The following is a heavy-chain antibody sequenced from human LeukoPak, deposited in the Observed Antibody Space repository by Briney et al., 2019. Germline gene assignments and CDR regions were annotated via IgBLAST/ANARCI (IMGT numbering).Heavy chain of an antibody. CDR1: VGTFTSYA. CDR3: ARVVGAWGGITADP. V-gene: IGHV1-69*04. J-gene: IGHJ5*02. Sequence: SVKVSCKASVGTFTSYAINWVRQAPGQGLEGMGRIIPILDVINYAQKFQGRVTITADKSTSTVHMELSSLRADDRAVFYCARVVGAWGGITADPWGEGSLVSVSS. D-gene: IGHD1-20*01. CDR2: IIPILDVI.